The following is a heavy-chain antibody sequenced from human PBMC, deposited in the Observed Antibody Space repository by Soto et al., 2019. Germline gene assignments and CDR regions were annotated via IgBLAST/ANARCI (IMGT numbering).Heavy chain of an antibody. CDR1: GFTFSSYA. J-gene: IGHJ6*02. CDR2: ISGSGGST. CDR3: AKDVYAGSPTRGYGMDV. Sequence: RLSCAASGFTFSSYAMSWVRQAPGKGLEWVSAISGSGGSTYYADSVKGRFTISRDNSKNTLYLQMNSLRAEDTAVYYCAKDVYAGSPTRGYGMDVWGQGTTVTVSS. V-gene: IGHV3-23*01. D-gene: IGHD1-20*01.